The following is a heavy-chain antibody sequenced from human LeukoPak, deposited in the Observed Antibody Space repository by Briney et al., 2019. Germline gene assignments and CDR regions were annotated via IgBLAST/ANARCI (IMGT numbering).Heavy chain of an antibody. CDR3: ARHSVVVPAAMKAEYSQH. CDR2: IYYSGST. CDR1: GGSISSYY. J-gene: IGHJ1*01. D-gene: IGHD2-2*01. Sequence: PSETLSLTCTVSGGSISSYYWSWIRQPPGKGLEWIGYIYYSGSTNYNPSLKSRVTISVDTSKNQFSLKLSSVTAADTAVYYCARHSVVVPAAMKAEYSQHWGQGTLVTVSS. V-gene: IGHV4-59*08.